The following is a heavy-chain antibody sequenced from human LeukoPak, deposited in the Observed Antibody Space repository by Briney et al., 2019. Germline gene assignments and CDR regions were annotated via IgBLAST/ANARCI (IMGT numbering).Heavy chain of an antibody. J-gene: IGHJ3*01. Sequence: GGSLRLSCAAFGFTFSSYEMNWVRQAPGKGLEWVSFISASSGIIYYADSVKGGFTISRDNAQKSLYLQMNSLRAEDTAVYYCARGDTGYDRGDAFDFWGQGTMVTVSS. CDR2: ISASSGII. D-gene: IGHD5-12*01. CDR1: GFTFSSYE. CDR3: ARGDTGYDRGDAFDF. V-gene: IGHV3-48*03.